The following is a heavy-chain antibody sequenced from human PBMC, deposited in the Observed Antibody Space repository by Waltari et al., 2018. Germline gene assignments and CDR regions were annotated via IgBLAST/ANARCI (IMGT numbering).Heavy chain of an antibody. D-gene: IGHD6-19*01. CDR3: ANQAVAGTAIDY. V-gene: IGHV3-23*01. CDR2: ISGSGGST. CDR1: GFTFSSYA. J-gene: IGHJ4*02. Sequence: EVQLLESGGGLVQPGGSLRLSCAASGFTFSSYAMSWVRQAPGKGLEWVSAISGSGGSTYYADSVKGRFTISRDNSKNTLYLQMNSLRAEDTPVYYCANQAVAGTAIDYWGQGTLVTVSS.